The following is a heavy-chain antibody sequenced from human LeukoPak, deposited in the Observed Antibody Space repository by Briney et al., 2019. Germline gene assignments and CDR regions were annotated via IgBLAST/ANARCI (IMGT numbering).Heavy chain of an antibody. D-gene: IGHD3-3*01. V-gene: IGHV1-18*01. Sequence: ASVKVSCKASGYTFSSYGITWVRQAPGRGLEWMGWISAYNSNSAQKFQDRVIMTTDTSTSTAYMELRSLRSDDTAVYYCARIYDFWTAYSDYWGQGTLVTVSS. CDR3: ARIYDFWTAYSDY. CDR1: GYTFSSYG. CDR2: ISAYNS. J-gene: IGHJ4*02.